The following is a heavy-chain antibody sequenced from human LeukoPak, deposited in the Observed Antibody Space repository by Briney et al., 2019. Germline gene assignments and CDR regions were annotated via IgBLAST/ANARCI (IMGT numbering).Heavy chain of an antibody. V-gene: IGHV4-30-2*01. Sequence: SQTLSLTCTVSGGSISSGGYYWSWIRQPPGKGLEWIGEINHSGSTNYNPSLKSRVTISVDTSKNQFSLKLSSVTAADTAVYYCARVRVRWFDPWGQGTLVTVSS. J-gene: IGHJ5*02. CDR2: INHSGST. CDR1: GGSISSGGYY. CDR3: ARVRVRWFDP. D-gene: IGHD5-12*01.